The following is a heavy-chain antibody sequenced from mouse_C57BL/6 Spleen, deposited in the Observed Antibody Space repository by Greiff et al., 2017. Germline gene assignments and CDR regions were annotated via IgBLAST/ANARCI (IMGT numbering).Heavy chain of an antibody. CDR2: INPSNGGT. V-gene: IGHV1-53*01. Sequence: VQLQQPGTELVKPGASVKLSCKASGYTFTSYWMHWVQQRPGQGLEWIGNINPSNGGTNYNEKFKSKATLTVDKSSSTAYMQLSSMTSEDSAVYYCARRGYYCYGSCLDYWGQGTTLTVSS. J-gene: IGHJ2*01. CDR3: ARRGYYCYGSCLDY. CDR1: GYTFTSYW. D-gene: IGHD1-1*01.